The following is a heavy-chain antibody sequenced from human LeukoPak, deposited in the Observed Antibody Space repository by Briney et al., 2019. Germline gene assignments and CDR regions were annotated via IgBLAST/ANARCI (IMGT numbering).Heavy chain of an antibody. D-gene: IGHD2-21*02. Sequence: GGSLRLSCAASGFTFDDYGMSWVRQAPGKGLEWVSGINWNGGSTGYADSVKGRFTISRDNAKNSLYLQMNSLRAEDTAVYYCARGGVVVTAMDFDYWGQGTLVTVSS. CDR1: GFTFDDYG. CDR2: INWNGGST. J-gene: IGHJ4*02. CDR3: ARGGVVVTAMDFDY. V-gene: IGHV3-20*04.